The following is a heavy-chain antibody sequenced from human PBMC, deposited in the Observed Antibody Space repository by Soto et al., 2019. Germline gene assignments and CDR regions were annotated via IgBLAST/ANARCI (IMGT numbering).Heavy chain of an antibody. CDR2: INHSGST. Sequence: SETLSLTCAVYGGSFSGYYWSWIRQPPGKGLEWIGEINHSGSTNYNPSLKSRVTISVDTSKNQFSLKLSSVTAADTAVYYCARGRRGVADRYYYYYGMDVWGQGTTVTVSS. CDR1: GGSFSGYY. D-gene: IGHD6-19*01. V-gene: IGHV4-34*01. J-gene: IGHJ6*02. CDR3: ARGRRGVADRYYYYYGMDV.